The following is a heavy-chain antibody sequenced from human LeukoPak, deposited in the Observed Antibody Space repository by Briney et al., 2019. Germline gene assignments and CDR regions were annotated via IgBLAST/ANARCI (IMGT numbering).Heavy chain of an antibody. CDR2: IKSKTDGETT. D-gene: IGHD5-24*01. Sequence: GGSLRLSCAASGFTFSNAWMSWVRQAPGKGLEWVGHIKSKTDGETTDYAAPVKGRFTISRDDSKNTLYLQMDSLKTEDTAVYYCTTEAGDDWGQGTLVTVSS. V-gene: IGHV3-15*01. J-gene: IGHJ4*02. CDR3: TTEAGDD. CDR1: GFTFSNAW.